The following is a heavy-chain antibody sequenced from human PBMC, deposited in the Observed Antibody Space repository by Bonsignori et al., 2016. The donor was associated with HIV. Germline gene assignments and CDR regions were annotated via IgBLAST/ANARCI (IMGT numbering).Heavy chain of an antibody. Sequence: RQAPGKGLEWIGRIYTSGSTNYNPSLKSRVTMSVDTSKNQFSLKLSSVTAADTAVYYCAREQYGYSYGASDYWGQGTLVTVSS. D-gene: IGHD5-18*01. V-gene: IGHV4-4*07. CDR2: IYTSGST. CDR3: AREQYGYSYGASDY. J-gene: IGHJ4*02.